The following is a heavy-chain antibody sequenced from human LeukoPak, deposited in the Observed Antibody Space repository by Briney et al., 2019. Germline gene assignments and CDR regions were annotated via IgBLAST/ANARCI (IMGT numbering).Heavy chain of an antibody. Sequence: PGGSLRLSCAASGFTFSSYAMSWVRQAPGKGLEWVSVIYSGGSTYYADSVKGRFTISRDNSKNTLYLQMNSLRAEDTAVYYCAREYYYDSSGYYLSDWGQGTLVTVSS. V-gene: IGHV3-53*01. J-gene: IGHJ4*02. CDR1: GFTFSSYA. CDR3: AREYYYDSSGYYLSD. D-gene: IGHD3-22*01. CDR2: IYSGGST.